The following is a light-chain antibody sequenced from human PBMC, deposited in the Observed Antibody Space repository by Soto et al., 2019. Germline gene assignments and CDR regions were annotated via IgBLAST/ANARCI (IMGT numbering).Light chain of an antibody. V-gene: IGKV1-27*01. CDR3: QKYKNAPLT. CDR2: AAS. CDR1: QAISNY. Sequence: DIQMTQSPSSLSASVGDRVIITCRASQAISNYLAWYQQKPGKVPKVLIDAASTLQSGVPSRFSGSGYGTDFTLTISSLQPEDVATYYCQKYKNAPLTFGGGTKVEIK. J-gene: IGKJ4*01.